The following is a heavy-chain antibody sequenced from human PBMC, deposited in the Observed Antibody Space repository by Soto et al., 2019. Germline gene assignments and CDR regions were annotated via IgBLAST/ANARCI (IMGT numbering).Heavy chain of an antibody. CDR1: GDSVSSNNVA. CDR3: ARLFIVGAPGSYYTGLDV. Sequence: SQTLSLTCAISGDSVSSNNVAWNWIRQSPSRGLEWLGRTNYRSKWYHDYAVSVKSRITINPDTSKNQFSLRLNSVTAADTATYYCARLFIVGAPGSYYTGLDVWGQGTTVTVSS. CDR2: TNYRSKWYH. D-gene: IGHD1-26*01. V-gene: IGHV6-1*01. J-gene: IGHJ6*02.